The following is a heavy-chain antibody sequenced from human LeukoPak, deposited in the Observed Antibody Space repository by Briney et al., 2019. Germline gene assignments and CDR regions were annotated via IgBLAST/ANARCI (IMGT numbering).Heavy chain of an antibody. CDR1: GGSFSGYY. V-gene: IGHV4-34*01. CDR3: ARGALGYCSSTSCYSGGGYYYYYMDV. D-gene: IGHD2-2*02. J-gene: IGHJ6*03. Sequence: SETLSLTCAVYGGSFSGYYCSWIRQPLGKGLEWIGEINHSGSTNYNPSLKSRVTISVDTSKNQFSLKLSSVTAADTAVYYCARGALGYCSSTSCYSGGGYYYYYMDVWGKGTTVTVSS. CDR2: INHSGST.